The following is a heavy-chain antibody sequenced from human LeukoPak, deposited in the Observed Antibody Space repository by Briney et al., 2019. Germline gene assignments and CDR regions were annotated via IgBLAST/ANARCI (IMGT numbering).Heavy chain of an antibody. Sequence: PGRSLRLSCAASGFTFRTYAMNWVRQAPGKGLEWVVLISYDGSSQYYVDSLKGRFTISRDNSKNTVYVQMNSLRAEDTAVYYCARTNNFDYWGQGTLVTVSS. V-gene: IGHV3-30*03. CDR2: ISYDGSSQ. CDR1: GFTFRTYA. CDR3: ARTNNFDY. J-gene: IGHJ4*02. D-gene: IGHD2-8*01.